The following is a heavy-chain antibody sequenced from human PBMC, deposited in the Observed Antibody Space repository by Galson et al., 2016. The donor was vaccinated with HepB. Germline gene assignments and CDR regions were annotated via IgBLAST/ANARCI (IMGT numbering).Heavy chain of an antibody. CDR3: PRLNQQWPDYFYAMDV. D-gene: IGHD6-19*01. V-gene: IGHV5-51*01. Sequence: QSGAEVKKPGESLKISCKASGSSFSTYHIAWVRQMPGKGLEWMGFIHPGDSHTPYSPSFQGHVSISADRSINTAYLQWTTLRASDTAIYFCPRLNQQWPDYFYAMDVWGQGTLVTVSS. CDR2: IHPGDSHT. CDR1: GSSFSTYH. J-gene: IGHJ6*02.